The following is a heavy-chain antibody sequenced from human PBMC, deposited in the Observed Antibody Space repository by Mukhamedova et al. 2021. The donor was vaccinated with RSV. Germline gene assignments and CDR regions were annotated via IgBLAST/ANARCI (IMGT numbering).Heavy chain of an antibody. CDR2: INPSGGST. V-gene: IGHV1-46*01. Sequence: GIINPSGGSTSYAQKFQGRVTMTRDTSTSTVYMELSSLRPEDTAVYYCVRGSTIFGVVINDYWGQGTLVTVSS. CDR3: VRGSTIFGVVINDY. D-gene: IGHD3-3*01. J-gene: IGHJ4*02.